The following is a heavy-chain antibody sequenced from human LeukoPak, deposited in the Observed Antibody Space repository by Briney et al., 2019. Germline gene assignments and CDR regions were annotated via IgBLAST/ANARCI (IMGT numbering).Heavy chain of an antibody. V-gene: IGHV4-59*02. CDR2: VYYSGST. D-gene: IGHD2-15*01. CDR1: GGSVSGYY. CDR3: ARIHRYCSGGACYVLDN. Sequence: SETLSLTCVVSGGSVSGYYWGWIRQPPGRGLEWIGYVYYSGSTNYNPSFKSRITISVDTSRNQFSLQLSSVIAADTAVYYCARIHRYCSGGACYVLDNWGQGTLVAVSS. J-gene: IGHJ4*02.